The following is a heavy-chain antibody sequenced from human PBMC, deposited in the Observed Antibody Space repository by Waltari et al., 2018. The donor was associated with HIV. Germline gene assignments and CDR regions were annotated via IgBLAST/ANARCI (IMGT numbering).Heavy chain of an antibody. V-gene: IGHV3-48*03. D-gene: IGHD6-19*01. CDR3: AKAVGDTSGRYWGGDV. CDR1: GFTFRNYE. J-gene: IGHJ6*02. Sequence: EVQLVESGGGLVQHGGSLRPSCAGSGFTFRNYELTWVRQAPGKGLEWISYISAGGTKYYADSVKGRFSISRDNAKNSLYLQMNSLRAEDTAVYYCAKAVGDTSGRYWGGDVWGQGTTVTVSS. CDR2: ISAGGTK.